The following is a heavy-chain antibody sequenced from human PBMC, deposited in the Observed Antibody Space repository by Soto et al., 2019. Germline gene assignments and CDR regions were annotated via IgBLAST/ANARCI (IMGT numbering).Heavy chain of an antibody. J-gene: IGHJ5*02. CDR2: IYTSGTT. D-gene: IGHD1-7*01. CDR3: ARDGTRYGLPDP. Sequence: SETLSLTCTVSGGSISISSYYWSWIRQPAGKGLEWIGRIYTSGTTTYNPSLKSRVTMSIDASKNQFSLKLSSVTAADTAVYYCARDGTRYGLPDPWGQRSLVTVST. V-gene: IGHV4-61*02. CDR1: GGSISISSYY.